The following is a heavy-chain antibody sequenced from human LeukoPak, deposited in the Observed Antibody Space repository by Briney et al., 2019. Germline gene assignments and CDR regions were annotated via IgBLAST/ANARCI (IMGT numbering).Heavy chain of an antibody. CDR2: INQDGSAE. CDR1: GFTFSTYS. J-gene: IGHJ4*02. D-gene: IGHD4-17*01. CDR3: VRLFGGVTTFDY. V-gene: IGHV3-7*01. Sequence: GGSLRLSCAASGFTFSTYSMSWVRQAPGKGLDWVASINQDGSAEYYVHSVRGRFTISRENAKNSLYLQVNSLRVDDTAVYYCVRLFGGVTTFDYWGQGTLVTVSS.